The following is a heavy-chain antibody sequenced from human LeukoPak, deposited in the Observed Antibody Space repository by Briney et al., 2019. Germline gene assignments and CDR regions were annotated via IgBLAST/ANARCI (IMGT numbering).Heavy chain of an antibody. CDR2: ISYDGSDK. Sequence: GGSLRLSCAASGFTFSTSGMHWVRQAPGKGLEWVAVISYDGSDKHYADSVKGRFTISRDNSKNTLYLQMNSLRTEDTAVYHCAKWRRGHYYGSGTELDCWGQGTLVTVSS. D-gene: IGHD3-10*01. V-gene: IGHV3-30*18. CDR1: GFTFSTSG. CDR3: AKWRRGHYYGSGTELDC. J-gene: IGHJ4*02.